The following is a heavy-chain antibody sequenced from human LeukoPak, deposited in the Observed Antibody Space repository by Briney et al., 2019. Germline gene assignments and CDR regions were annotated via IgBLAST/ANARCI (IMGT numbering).Heavy chain of an antibody. CDR2: INHSGST. V-gene: IGHV4-39*07. Sequence: ESSETLSLTCTVSGGSISSSSYYWGWIRQPPGKGLEWIGEINHSGSTNYNPSLKSRVTISINTSKNQFSLKLSSVTAADTAVYYCARRNGQDIVATFRRRCYFDYWGQGTLVTVSS. CDR1: GGSISSSSYY. J-gene: IGHJ4*02. D-gene: IGHD5-12*01. CDR3: ARRNGQDIVATFRRRCYFDY.